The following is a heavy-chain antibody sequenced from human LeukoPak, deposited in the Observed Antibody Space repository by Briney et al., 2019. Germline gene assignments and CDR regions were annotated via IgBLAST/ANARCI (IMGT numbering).Heavy chain of an antibody. J-gene: IGHJ4*02. V-gene: IGHV3-23*01. CDR2: ISGSGGST. D-gene: IGHD2-21*02. CDR1: GFTFSSYA. CDR3: AKGLICGGDCYASDY. Sequence: GGSLRLSCAAFGFTFSSYAMSWVRQAPGKGLEWVSAISGSGGSTYYADSVKGRFTISRDNSKNTLYLQMNSLRAEDTAVYYCAKGLICGGDCYASDYWGQGTLVTVSS.